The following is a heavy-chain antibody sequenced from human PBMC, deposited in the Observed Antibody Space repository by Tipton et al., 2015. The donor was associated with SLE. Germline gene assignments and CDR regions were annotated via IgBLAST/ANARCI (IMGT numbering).Heavy chain of an antibody. Sequence: TLCLTCAVYGGSFSGYYWSWNRLPPGKGLEWIGEINHSGSTNYNPSLNSRLTISVDTSKHQFSLTLTSVTAADTAVYYCARGGAEVDILTGYYTLDFWGQGTLVTVSS. CDR1: GGSFSGYY. V-gene: IGHV4-34*01. D-gene: IGHD3-9*01. CDR2: INHSGST. J-gene: IGHJ4*02. CDR3: ARGGAEVDILTGYYTLDF.